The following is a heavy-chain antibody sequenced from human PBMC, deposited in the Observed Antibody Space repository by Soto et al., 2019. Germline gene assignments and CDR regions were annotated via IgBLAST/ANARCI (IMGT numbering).Heavy chain of an antibody. CDR1: GGSISSYY. CDR3: ARGQWLVSY. V-gene: IGHV4-59*01. J-gene: IGHJ4*02. Sequence: QVPLQESGPGLVKPSETLSLTCTVSGGSISSYYWSWIRQPPGKGLEWIGYIYYSGSTNYNPSLKSRVTISVDTSKNQFSLKLSSVTAADTAVYYCARGQWLVSYWGQGTLVTVSS. CDR2: IYYSGST. D-gene: IGHD6-19*01.